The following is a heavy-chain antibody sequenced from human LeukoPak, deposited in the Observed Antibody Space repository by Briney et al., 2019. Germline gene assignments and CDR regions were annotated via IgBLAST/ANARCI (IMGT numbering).Heavy chain of an antibody. D-gene: IGHD5-12*01. J-gene: IGHJ4*02. V-gene: IGHV4-34*01. CDR2: INHSGST. CDR1: GGSFSGYY. CDR3: ARGDSGSFDY. Sequence: SETLSLTCAVYGGSFSGYYWNWIRQPPGKGLEWIGEINHSGSTNYDPSLKSRVTISVDTSKNQFSLKLSSVTAADTAVYYCARGDSGSFDYWGQGTLVTVSS.